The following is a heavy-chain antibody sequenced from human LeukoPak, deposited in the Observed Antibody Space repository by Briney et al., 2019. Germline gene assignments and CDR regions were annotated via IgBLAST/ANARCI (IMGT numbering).Heavy chain of an antibody. Sequence: PSETLSLTCTVSGGSISSGGYYWSWIRQHPGKGLEWIGYIYYSRSTYYNPSLKSRVTISVDTSKNQFSLKLSSVTAADTAVYYCARENYYDSQSNPLYYFDYWGQGTLVTVSS. V-gene: IGHV4-31*03. CDR3: ARENYYDSQSNPLYYFDY. D-gene: IGHD3-22*01. CDR2: IYYSRST. CDR1: GGSISSGGYY. J-gene: IGHJ4*02.